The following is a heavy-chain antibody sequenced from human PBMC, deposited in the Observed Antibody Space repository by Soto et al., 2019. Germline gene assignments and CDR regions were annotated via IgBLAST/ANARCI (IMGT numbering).Heavy chain of an antibody. Sequence: EVQLLESGGGLVQPGGSLRLSCAASGFTFSSYAMSWVRQAPGKGLEWVSAISGSGGSTYYADSVKGRFTISRDNSKNALYMHMTRLRAEDTAVYYCAQDRYSPAYIWWSYRPTTQSWGPGTLVTVSS. V-gene: IGHV3-23*01. J-gene: IGHJ4*02. CDR2: ISGSGGST. CDR1: GFTFSSYA. D-gene: IGHD3-16*02. CDR3: AQDRYSPAYIWWSYRPTTQS.